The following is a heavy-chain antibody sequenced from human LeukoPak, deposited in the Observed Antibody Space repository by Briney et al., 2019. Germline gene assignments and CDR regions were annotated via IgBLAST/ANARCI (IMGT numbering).Heavy chain of an antibody. CDR2: TSGSGGST. V-gene: IGHV3-23*01. CDR1: GFTFSSYA. CDR3: AKDNFRSMVRGVMGY. J-gene: IGHJ4*02. Sequence: GGSLRLSCAASGFTFSSYAMSCVRQAPGKGLEWVSATSGSGGSTYYADSVKGRFTISRDNSKNTLYLQTNSLRAEDTAVYYCAKDNFRSMVRGVMGYWGQGTLVTVSS. D-gene: IGHD3-10*01.